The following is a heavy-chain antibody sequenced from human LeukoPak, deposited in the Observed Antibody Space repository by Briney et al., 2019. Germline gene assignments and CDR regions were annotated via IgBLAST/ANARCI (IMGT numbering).Heavy chain of an antibody. V-gene: IGHV4-59*01. CDR2: IHYRGST. D-gene: IGHD2-2*01. Sequence: MPSETLSLTCTVSGDSISRYYWSWIRQPPGKGLEWIGYIHYRGSTNYNPSLRGRVTISLDMSENQFSLKLSSVTAADTAVYYCARTTEGYCSSTRCYGFDYYYYMDVWGKGTTVTISS. J-gene: IGHJ6*03. CDR3: ARTTEGYCSSTRCYGFDYYYYMDV. CDR1: GDSISRYY.